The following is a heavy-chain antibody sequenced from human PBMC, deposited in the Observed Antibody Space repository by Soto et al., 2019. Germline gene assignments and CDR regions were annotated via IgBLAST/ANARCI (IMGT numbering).Heavy chain of an antibody. D-gene: IGHD4-17*01. CDR2: IYYSGST. J-gene: IGHJ4*02. Sequence: QVQLQESGPGLVKPSETLSLTCTVSGGSISSYYWSWIRQPPGKGLEWIGYIYYSGSTNYNPSLKNRVTLSIDTSKNQFSLKLSSVTAADTAVYYCARDRYGDYPFWGQGTLVTVSS. CDR3: ARDRYGDYPF. V-gene: IGHV4-59*01. CDR1: GGSISSYY.